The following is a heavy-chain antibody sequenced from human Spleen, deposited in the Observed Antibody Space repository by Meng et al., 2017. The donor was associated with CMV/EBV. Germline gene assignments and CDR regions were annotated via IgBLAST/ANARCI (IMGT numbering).Heavy chain of an antibody. CDR1: GFTFSSHW. CDR2: INQDGSEK. Sequence: GESMKISCEASGFTFSSHWMSWVRQAPGKGLEWVANINQDGSEKYYVDSVKGRFTISRDNAKNSLDLQMNSLRAEDTAVYYCARAGTVRQMATVDYWGQGTLVTVSS. J-gene: IGHJ4*02. D-gene: IGHD5-24*01. V-gene: IGHV3-7*01. CDR3: ARAGTVRQMATVDY.